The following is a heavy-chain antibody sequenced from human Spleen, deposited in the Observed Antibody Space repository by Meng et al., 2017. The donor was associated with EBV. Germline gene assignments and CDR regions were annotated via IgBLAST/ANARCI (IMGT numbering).Heavy chain of an antibody. V-gene: IGHV4-4*02. CDR1: VDSITYSNC. D-gene: IGHD5-24*01. CDR2: IYHSGSI. CDR3: ASIDGYSNFDY. Sequence: QVQLREAGSGLVKPSGTLCLTCTVSVDSITYSNCWSWVRQPPGKGLEWIGEIYHSGSINYNPSLKRRVTISVDKSKNHFSLKLTSVTAADTAVYYCASIDGYSNFDYWGQGTLVTVSS. J-gene: IGHJ4*02.